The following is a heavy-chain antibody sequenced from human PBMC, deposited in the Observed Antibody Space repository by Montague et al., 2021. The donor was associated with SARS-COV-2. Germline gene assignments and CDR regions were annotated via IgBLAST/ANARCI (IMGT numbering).Heavy chain of an antibody. CDR3: ARGRVDVNRIVVVMVGASYYMDV. CDR2: VNPSGST. CDR1: DGSFSGYH. J-gene: IGHJ6*03. D-gene: IGHD3-22*01. V-gene: IGHV4-34*01. Sequence: SETLSLTCAVYDGSFSGYHWTWIRQSPGKGLEWIGEVNPSGSTNYNSSPKSRITISADTSKNQFSLKLTSVTAADTAVYYCARGRVDVNRIVVVMVGASYYMDVWGKGTAVTVSS.